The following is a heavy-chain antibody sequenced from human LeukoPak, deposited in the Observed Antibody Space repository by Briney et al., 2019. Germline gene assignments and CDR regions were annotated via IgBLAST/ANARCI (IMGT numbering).Heavy chain of an antibody. CDR1: GFTFNNYA. V-gene: IGHV3-23*01. CDR3: VRQAGRAGGQ. J-gene: IGHJ4*02. D-gene: IGHD3-10*01. Sequence: GRSLRLSCAASGFTFNNYAMSWVRHAPGKGQEWVSAIFGNGRNTYYADSVKGRFTISRDNPRSLLHLQMNNLRVEDTAVYYCVRQAGRAGGQWGQGTLIAVSS. CDR2: IFGNGRNT.